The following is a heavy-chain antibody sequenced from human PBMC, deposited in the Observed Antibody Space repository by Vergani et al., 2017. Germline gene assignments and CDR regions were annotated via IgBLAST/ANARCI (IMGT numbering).Heavy chain of an antibody. CDR3: ARVVPPKYYDYVWGSYRYSDFDY. CDR1: EFTFSNYA. CDR2: ISSSSSYI. Sequence: EVQLLESGGGLVQPGGSLRLTCAASEFTFSNYAMNWVRQAPGKGLEWVSSISSSSSYIYYADSVKGRFTISRDNAKNSLYLQMNSLRAEDTAVYYCARVVPPKYYDYVWGSYRYSDFDYWGQGTLVTVSS. J-gene: IGHJ4*02. D-gene: IGHD3-16*02. V-gene: IGHV3-21*02.